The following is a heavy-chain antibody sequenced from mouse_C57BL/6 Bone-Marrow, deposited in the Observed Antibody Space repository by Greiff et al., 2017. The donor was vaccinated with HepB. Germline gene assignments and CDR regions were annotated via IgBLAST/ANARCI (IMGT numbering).Heavy chain of an antibody. CDR2: IYPGSGNT. V-gene: IGHV1-76*01. D-gene: IGHD3-3*01. Sequence: VMLVESGAELVRPGASVKLSCKASGYTFTDYYINWVKQRPGQGLEWIARIYPGSGNTYYNEKFKGKATLTAEKSSSTAYMQLSSLTSEDSAVYFCAMAGWYFDYWGQGNTLTVSS. CDR1: GYTFTDYY. CDR3: AMAGWYFDY. J-gene: IGHJ2*01.